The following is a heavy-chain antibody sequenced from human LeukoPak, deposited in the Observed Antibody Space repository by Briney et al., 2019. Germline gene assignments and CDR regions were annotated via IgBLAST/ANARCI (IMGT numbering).Heavy chain of an antibody. V-gene: IGHV1-18*01. Sequence: ASVKVSCKASGYSFVGYGITWVRQAPGQGLEWMGWFNPENGNTNYAQKFQGRVTMTRDTSTSTVYMELSSLRSEDTAVYYCARAPDSTHFDYWGQGTLVTVSS. CDR2: FNPENGNT. J-gene: IGHJ4*02. CDR3: ARAPDSTHFDY. CDR1: GYSFVGYG. D-gene: IGHD3-3*01.